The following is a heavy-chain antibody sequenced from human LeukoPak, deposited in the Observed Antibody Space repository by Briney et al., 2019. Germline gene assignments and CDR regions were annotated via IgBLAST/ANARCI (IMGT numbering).Heavy chain of an antibody. D-gene: IGHD3-22*01. Sequence: PGGSLRLSCTVSGFTFGDYAINWVRQAPGKGLAWVSTISGGSGSTYCADSVKGRFTISRDNSKNTLYLQMNSLRDEDTAVYYCAKHRFESGGYHSTDWGQGTLVTVSS. V-gene: IGHV3-23*01. CDR3: AKHRFESGGYHSTD. CDR2: ISGGSGST. J-gene: IGHJ4*02. CDR1: GFTFGDYA.